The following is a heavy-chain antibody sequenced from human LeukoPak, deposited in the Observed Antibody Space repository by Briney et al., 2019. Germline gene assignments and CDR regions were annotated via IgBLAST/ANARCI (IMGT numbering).Heavy chain of an antibody. CDR3: ASGLLVSPFNNWFDP. CDR1: GGSISSYY. Sequence: SETLSLTCTVSGGSISSYYWSWIRQPPGRGLEWIGYIYYSGSTNYNPSLKSRVTISVDTSKNQFSLKLSSVTAADTAVYYCASGLLVSPFNNWFDPWGQGTLVTVSS. V-gene: IGHV4-59*08. J-gene: IGHJ5*02. CDR2: IYYSGST. D-gene: IGHD2-21*01.